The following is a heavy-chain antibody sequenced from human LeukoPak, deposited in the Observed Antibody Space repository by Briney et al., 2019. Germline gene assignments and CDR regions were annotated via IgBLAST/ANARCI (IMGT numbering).Heavy chain of an antibody. CDR2: IYHSGNT. CDR1: GGSISSDDYY. J-gene: IGHJ4*02. D-gene: IGHD1-26*01. CDR3: ARESLGATTGIDY. V-gene: IGHV4-30-4*08. Sequence: SETLSLTCTVSGGSISSDDYYWTWIRQSPGKGLEWIGYIYHSGNTNYNPSLKSRATISIETSKNQFSLKLRFVTTADTAVYYCARESLGATTGIDYWGRGTLVTVSS.